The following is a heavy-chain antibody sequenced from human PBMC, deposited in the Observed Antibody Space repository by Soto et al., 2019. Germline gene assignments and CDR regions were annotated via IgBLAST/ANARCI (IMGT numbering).Heavy chain of an antibody. D-gene: IGHD3-3*01. J-gene: IGHJ6*02. CDR1: GFTFDDYT. CDR3: AKDLAPRYDFWSGPPYYYYGMDV. Sequence: EVQLVESGGVVVQPGGSLRLSCAAYGFTFDDYTMHWVRQAPGKGLEWVSLISWDGGSTYYADSVKGRFTISRDNSKNSLYLQMNSLRTEDTALYYCAKDLAPRYDFWSGPPYYYYGMDVWGQGTTVTVSS. V-gene: IGHV3-43*01. CDR2: ISWDGGST.